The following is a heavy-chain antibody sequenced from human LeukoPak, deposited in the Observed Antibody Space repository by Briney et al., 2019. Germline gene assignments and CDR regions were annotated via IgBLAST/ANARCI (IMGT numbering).Heavy chain of an antibody. CDR1: GYSYSTYW. J-gene: IGHJ4*02. D-gene: IGHD2-15*01. CDR2: IYPGDSDT. V-gene: IGHV5-51*01. Sequence: GESLKISCKGSGYSYSTYWIGWVRQMPGKGLEWMGIIYPGDSDTRYSPSFQGQVTISADKSIGTAYLQWSSLKASDTAMYYCARARYCSGGSCYAEYWGQGTLVTVSS. CDR3: ARARYCSGGSCYAEY.